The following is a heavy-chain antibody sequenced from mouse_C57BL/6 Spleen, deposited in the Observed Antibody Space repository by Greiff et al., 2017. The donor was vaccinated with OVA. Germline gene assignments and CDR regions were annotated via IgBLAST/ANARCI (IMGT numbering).Heavy chain of an antibody. D-gene: IGHD1-1*01. CDR3: ARHGAITTVVAPYAMDY. CDR2: ISNGGGST. CDR1: GFTFSDYY. V-gene: IGHV5-12*01. J-gene: IGHJ4*01. Sequence: EVKLQESGGGLVQPGGSLKLSCAASGFTFSDYYMYWVRQTPEKRLEWVAYISNGGGSTYYPDTVKGRFTISRDNAKNTLYLQMSRLKSEDTAMYYCARHGAITTVVAPYAMDYWGQGTSVTVSS.